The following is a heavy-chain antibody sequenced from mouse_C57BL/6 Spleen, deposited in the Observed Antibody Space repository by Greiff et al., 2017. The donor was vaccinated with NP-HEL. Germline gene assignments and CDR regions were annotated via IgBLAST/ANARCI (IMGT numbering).Heavy chain of an antibody. V-gene: IGHV1-76*01. CDR2: IYPGSGNT. D-gene: IGHD1-1*01. CDR3: ARARDYYGSSGYYAMDY. CDR1: GYTFTDYY. Sequence: QVQLQQSGAELVRPGASVKLSCKASGYTFTDYYINWVKQRPGQGLEWIARIYPGSGNTYYNEKFKGKATLTAEKSSSTAYMQLSSLTSEDSAVYFCARARDYYGSSGYYAMDYWGQGTSVTVSS. J-gene: IGHJ4*01.